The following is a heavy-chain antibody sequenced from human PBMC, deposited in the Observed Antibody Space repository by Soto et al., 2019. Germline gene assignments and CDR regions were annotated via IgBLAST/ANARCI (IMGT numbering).Heavy chain of an antibody. J-gene: IGHJ4*02. CDR3: AKDTWAADY. CDR2: IYSGGST. Sequence: EVQLVESGGGLVPPGGSLRLSCAASGFTVSTKYMSWVRQAPGKGLEWVSVIYSGGSTFYADSVRGRFTISRDNSKNTVNLQMSSLRAEDTAVYYCAKDTWAADYWGQGTLVTV. D-gene: IGHD2-15*01. V-gene: IGHV3-66*01. CDR1: GFTVSTKY.